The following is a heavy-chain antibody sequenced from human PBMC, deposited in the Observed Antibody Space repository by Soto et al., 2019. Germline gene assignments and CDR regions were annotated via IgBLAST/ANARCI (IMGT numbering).Heavy chain of an antibody. CDR3: ARADYYGDPGSY. CDR1: GFTFSTSW. V-gene: IGHV3-7*01. CDR2: IKEDGSEK. J-gene: IGHJ4*02. D-gene: IGHD3-10*01. Sequence: GGSLRLACAASGFTFSTSWMSWVRQAPGKGLEWVANIKEDGSEKYYVDSVKGRFTISRDHAKNSLYLQMNSLGADDTAVYYCARADYYGDPGSYWGQGTLVTVSS.